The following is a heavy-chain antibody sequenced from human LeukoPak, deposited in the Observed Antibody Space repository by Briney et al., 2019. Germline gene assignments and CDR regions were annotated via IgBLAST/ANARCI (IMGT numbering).Heavy chain of an antibody. CDR2: ISYDGSNK. D-gene: IGHD6-6*01. Sequence: GGSLRLSCAASGFTFSSYAMHWVRQAPGKGLEWVAAISYDGSNKYYADSVKGRFTISRDNSKNTLYLQMNSLRAEDTAVYYCARDHHGSSSSVFDYWGQGTLVTVSS. CDR1: GFTFSSYA. V-gene: IGHV3-30-3*01. CDR3: ARDHHGSSSSVFDY. J-gene: IGHJ4*02.